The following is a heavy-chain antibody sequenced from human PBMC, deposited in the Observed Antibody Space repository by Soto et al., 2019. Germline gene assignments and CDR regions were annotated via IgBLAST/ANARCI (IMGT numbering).Heavy chain of an antibody. CDR1: GFTFSSYW. CDR2: IKQDGSEK. Sequence: ESGGGLVQPGGSLRLSCAASGFTFSSYWMSWVRQAPGKGLEWVANIKQDGSEKYYVDSVKGRFTISRDNAKNSLYLQMNSLRAEDTAVYYCARDGYNPFDAFDIWGQGTMVTVSS. CDR3: ARDGYNPFDAFDI. J-gene: IGHJ3*02. V-gene: IGHV3-7*01. D-gene: IGHD6-25*01.